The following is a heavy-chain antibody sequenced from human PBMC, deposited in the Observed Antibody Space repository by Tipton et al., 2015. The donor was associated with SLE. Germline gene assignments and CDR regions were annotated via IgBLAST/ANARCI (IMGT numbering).Heavy chain of an antibody. CDR1: CGSTSSHY. J-gene: IGHJ5*02. Sequence: TLSLTCPVSCGSTSSHYWSWFRQPPGKGLEWIGYIYYSGSTYYNPSLKSRVTISVDTSKNQFSLKLSSVTAADTAVYYFARLHGYSYGLNWFDPWGQGTLISVSS. CDR2: IYYSGST. D-gene: IGHD5-18*01. CDR3: ARLHGYSYGLNWFDP. V-gene: IGHV4-59*11.